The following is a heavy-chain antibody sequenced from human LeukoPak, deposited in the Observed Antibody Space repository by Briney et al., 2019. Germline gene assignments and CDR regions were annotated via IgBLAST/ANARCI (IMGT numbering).Heavy chain of an antibody. J-gene: IGHJ3*01. V-gene: IGHV1-69*13. CDR1: GDTFSSYA. CDR2: IIPIFGTA. CDR3: ARGGAPGDAFDV. D-gene: IGHD5-12*01. Sequence: ASVKVSCKASGDTFSSYAISWVRQAPGQGLEWMGGIIPIFGTANYAQKFQGRVTITADESTSTAYMELSSLRSEDTAMYYCARGGAPGDAFDVWGQATMLTVSS.